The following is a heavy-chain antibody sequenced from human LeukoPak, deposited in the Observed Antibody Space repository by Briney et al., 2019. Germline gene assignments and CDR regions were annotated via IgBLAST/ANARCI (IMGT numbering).Heavy chain of an antibody. CDR1: GYTHTELS. D-gene: IGHD1-26*01. J-gene: IGHJ4*02. CDR3: ATISGSYYRYFDY. Sequence: ASVKVSCKVSGYTHTELSMHWVRQAPGKGLEWMGGFDPEDGETIYAQKFQGRVTMTEDTSTDTAYMELSSLRSEDTAVYYCATISGSYYRYFDYWGQGTLVTVSS. V-gene: IGHV1-24*01. CDR2: FDPEDGET.